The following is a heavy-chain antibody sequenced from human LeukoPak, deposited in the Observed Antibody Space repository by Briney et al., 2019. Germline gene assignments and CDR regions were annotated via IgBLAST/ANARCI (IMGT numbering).Heavy chain of an antibody. J-gene: IGHJ4*02. CDR1: GYTFTGYY. CDR2: INPNSGGT. D-gene: IGHD3-22*01. CDR3: ASALNYYDSTSQEGN. Sequence: GASVTVSCKASGYTFTGYYMHWVRQAPGQGLEWMGWINPNSGGTNFAQKFQGRVTLTRDTSISTAYMELSRLRSDDTAVYYCASALNYYDSTSQEGNWGKGTLVTVSS. V-gene: IGHV1-2*02.